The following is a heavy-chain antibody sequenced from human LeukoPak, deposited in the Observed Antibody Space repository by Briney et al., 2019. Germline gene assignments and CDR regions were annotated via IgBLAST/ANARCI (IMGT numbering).Heavy chain of an antibody. J-gene: IGHJ4*02. CDR1: GYTFTSYY. V-gene: IGHV1-46*01. Sequence: ASVKVSCKASGYTFTSYYMHLVRQAPGQGLERMGIINPSGGSTSYAQTFQGRVTMTRDTSTSTVYMELSSLRSEDTAVYYCARGGDTFGGVIVTPFDYWGQGTLVTVSS. CDR2: INPSGGST. CDR3: ARGGDTFGGVIVTPFDY. D-gene: IGHD3-16*02.